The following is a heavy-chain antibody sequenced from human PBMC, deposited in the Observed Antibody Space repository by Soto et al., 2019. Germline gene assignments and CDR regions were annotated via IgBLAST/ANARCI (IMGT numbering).Heavy chain of an antibody. CDR1: GYTFTSYD. D-gene: IGHD6-6*01. CDR2: MNPNSGNT. Sequence: QVQLVQSGAEVKKPGASVKVSCKASGYTFTSYDINWVRQATGQGLEWMGWMNPNSGNTGYAQKFQGRVTMTRNTSISTAYMELSSLSSEDTAVYYCARRKQLVPYYYYYGMDVWGQGTTVTVSS. CDR3: ARRKQLVPYYYYYGMDV. V-gene: IGHV1-8*01. J-gene: IGHJ6*02.